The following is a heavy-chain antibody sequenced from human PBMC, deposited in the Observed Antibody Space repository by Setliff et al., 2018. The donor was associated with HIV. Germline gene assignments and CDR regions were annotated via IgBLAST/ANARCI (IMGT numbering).Heavy chain of an antibody. D-gene: IGHD3-10*01. CDR2: INHSGST. J-gene: IGHJ4*02. CDR1: GGSFSGYY. CDR3: ARPHPMGSGSPWDY. Sequence: PSETLSLTCAVYGGSFSGYYWNWIRQPPGKGLEWIGEINHSGSTNYNPSLKSRVTISVDTSKNQFSLKLSSATAADTAVYYCARPHPMGSGSPWDYWGQGTLVTVSS. V-gene: IGHV4-34*01.